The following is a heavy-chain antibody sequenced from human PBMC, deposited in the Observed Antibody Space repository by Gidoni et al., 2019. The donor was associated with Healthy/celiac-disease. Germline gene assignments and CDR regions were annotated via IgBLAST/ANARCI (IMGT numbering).Heavy chain of an antibody. CDR3: ASRYYGDYGYYGMDV. Sequence: QVQLVQSGAEVKKPGSSVKVSCKASGGTFSSYAISWVRQAPGQGLEWMGRIIPILGIANYAQKFQGRVTITADKSTSTAYMELSSLRSEDTAVYYCASRYYGDYGYYGMDVWGQGTTVTVSS. J-gene: IGHJ6*02. D-gene: IGHD4-17*01. CDR2: IIPILGIA. V-gene: IGHV1-69*09. CDR1: GGTFSSYA.